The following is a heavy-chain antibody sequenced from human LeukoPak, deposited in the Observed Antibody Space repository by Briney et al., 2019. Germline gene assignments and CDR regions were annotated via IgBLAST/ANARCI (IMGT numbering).Heavy chain of an antibody. CDR2: FNGAGNP. CDR3: ARDGAVAAGYFDY. Sequence: GGSLRLSCAASGLTFSGAWIHWARQVPGKGLVWISRFNGAGNPTYADFVKGRFVTSRDDTKNMMYLQLNSLTVEDTAVYYCARDGAVAAGYFDYWGQGTLVTVSS. CDR1: GLTFSGAW. D-gene: IGHD6-19*01. V-gene: IGHV3-74*03. J-gene: IGHJ4*02.